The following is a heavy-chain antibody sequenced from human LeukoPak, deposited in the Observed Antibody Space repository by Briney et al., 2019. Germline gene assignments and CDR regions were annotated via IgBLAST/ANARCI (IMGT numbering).Heavy chain of an antibody. CDR1: GFTFSSYS. J-gene: IGHJ4*02. CDR3: ARDGSSAMARSPGPGYYFDY. CDR2: ISSSSTYI. V-gene: IGHV3-21*01. D-gene: IGHD5-18*01. Sequence: GGSLRLSCAASGFTFSSYSMNWVRQAPGKGPEWVSSISSSSTYINYADSVKGRFTISRDNAKNSLYLQMNSLRAEDTAVYYCARDGSSAMARSPGPGYYFDYWGQGALLTVSS.